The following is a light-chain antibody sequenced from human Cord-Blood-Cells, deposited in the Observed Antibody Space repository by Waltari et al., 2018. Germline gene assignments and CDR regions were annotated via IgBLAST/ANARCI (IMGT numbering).Light chain of an antibody. CDR2: GAS. J-gene: IGKJ2*01. V-gene: IGKV3-20*01. Sequence: SVLTQSPGTLSLSPGERATLSCRASQSVSSSYLAWYQQKPGQAPRLLIYGASSMATGIPDRFSGSGSGTDFTLTISRLEPEDFAVYYCQQYGSSPYTFGQGTKLEIK. CDR3: QQYGSSPYT. CDR1: QSVSSSY.